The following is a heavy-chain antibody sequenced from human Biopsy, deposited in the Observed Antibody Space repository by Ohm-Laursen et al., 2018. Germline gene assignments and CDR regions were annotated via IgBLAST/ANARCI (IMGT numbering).Heavy chain of an antibody. CDR1: GGSVTGYY. CDR2: FSHTGTT. D-gene: IGHD4/OR15-4a*01. V-gene: IGHV4-34*01. CDR3: ARGPYGDNAGAFDV. Sequence: SDTLSLTCAVSGGSVTGYYWSWIRQPPDKGLEWDGEFSHTGTTIYNPSLKSRLTISVDKYKNHFSLRLTSVTAADTATYFCARGPYGDNAGAFDVWGQGTVVTVSS. J-gene: IGHJ3*01.